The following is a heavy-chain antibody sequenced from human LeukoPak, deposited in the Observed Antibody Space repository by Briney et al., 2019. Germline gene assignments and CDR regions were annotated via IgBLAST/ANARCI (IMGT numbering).Heavy chain of an antibody. V-gene: IGHV3-15*01. CDR3: TTKHGFQEGIDY. D-gene: IGHD6-13*01. J-gene: IGHJ4*02. CDR1: GLTFSNAW. CDR2: IKSKTDGATT. Sequence: PGGSLRLSCAGSGLTFSNAWMTWVRQAPGKGLEWVGHIKSKTDGATTEYTTPVKGRFTISRDDLKNTLYLQMNSLKTEDTALYYCTTKHGFQEGIDYWGQGTLVTVSS.